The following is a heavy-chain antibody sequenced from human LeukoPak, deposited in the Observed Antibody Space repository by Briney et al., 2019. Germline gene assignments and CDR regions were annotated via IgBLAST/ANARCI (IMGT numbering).Heavy chain of an antibody. V-gene: IGHV4-39*01. Sequence: ASETLSLTCTVSGGSISSYYWGWIRQPPGKGLEWIGSIYYSGSTYYNPSLKSRVTISVDTSKNQFSLKLSSVTAADTAVYYCARHAARPQGEWFDPWGQGTLVTVSS. CDR3: ARHAARPQGEWFDP. CDR2: IYYSGST. J-gene: IGHJ5*02. D-gene: IGHD6-25*01. CDR1: GGSISSYY.